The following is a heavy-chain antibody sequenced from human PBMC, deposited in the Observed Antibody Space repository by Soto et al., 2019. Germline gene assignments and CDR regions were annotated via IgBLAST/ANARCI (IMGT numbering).Heavy chain of an antibody. CDR2: ISYDGSNK. Sequence: GGSLRLSCAASGFTFSSYAMHWVRQAPGKGLEWVAVISYDGSNKYYADSVKGRFTTSKDNSKNTLYLQMNSLRAEDTAVYYCARDLLKTGIAAAYHYYYGMDVWGQGTTVTVSS. CDR1: GFTFSSYA. CDR3: ARDLLKTGIAAAYHYYYGMDV. D-gene: IGHD6-13*01. V-gene: IGHV3-30-3*01. J-gene: IGHJ6*02.